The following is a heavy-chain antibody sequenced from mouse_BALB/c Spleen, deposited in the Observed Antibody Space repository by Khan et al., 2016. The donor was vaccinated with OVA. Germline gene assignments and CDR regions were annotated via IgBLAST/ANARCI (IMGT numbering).Heavy chain of an antibody. J-gene: IGHJ3*01. Sequence: VQLKQSGAELVKPGASVKLSCTASAFNIKDTYMHWVKQRPEQGLEWIGRIDPANGNTKYDPKFQGKATITADTSSNTAYLHLSSQTSEDIAVYYCARTTMILGFTYWGQGTLVTVSA. V-gene: IGHV14-3*02. CDR3: ARTTMILGFTY. CDR2: IDPANGNT. CDR1: AFNIKDTY. D-gene: IGHD2-4*01.